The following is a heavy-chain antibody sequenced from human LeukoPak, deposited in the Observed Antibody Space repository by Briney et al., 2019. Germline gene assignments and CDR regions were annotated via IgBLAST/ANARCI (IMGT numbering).Heavy chain of an antibody. J-gene: IGHJ3*02. Sequence: GGSLRLSCAASGSTFSSYSMNWVRQAPGKGLEWVSSISSSSSYIYYADSVKGRFTISRDNAKNSLYLQMNSLRAEDTAVYYCARDGMITFGGVIVKGAFDIWGQGTMVTVSS. CDR1: GSTFSSYS. V-gene: IGHV3-21*01. CDR3: ARDGMITFGGVIVKGAFDI. D-gene: IGHD3-16*02. CDR2: ISSSSSYI.